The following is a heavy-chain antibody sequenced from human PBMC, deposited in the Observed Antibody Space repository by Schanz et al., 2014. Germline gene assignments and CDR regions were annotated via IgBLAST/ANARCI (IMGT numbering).Heavy chain of an antibody. V-gene: IGHV1-69*09. CDR2: IIPILGIA. J-gene: IGHJ4*02. CDR1: GYPFTSDD. CDR3: ARDGVDAAAGGNY. Sequence: QVQLVQSGAEVKKPGASVKVSCRASGYPFTSDDITWVRQAPGQGLEWMGRIIPILGIANYAQKFQGRVTMTRDTSTSTVYMELSSLRSEDTAVYYCARDGVDAAAGGNYWGQGTLVTVSS. D-gene: IGHD6-13*01.